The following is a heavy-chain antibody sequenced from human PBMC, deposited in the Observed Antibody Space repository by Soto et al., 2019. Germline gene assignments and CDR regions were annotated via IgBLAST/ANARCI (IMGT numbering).Heavy chain of an antibody. CDR1: GGSFSGYY. CDR2: INHSGST. Sequence: PSETLSLTCAVYGGSFSGYYWSWIRQPPGKGLEWIGEINHSGSTNYNPSLKSRVTISVDTSKNQFSLKLSSVTAADTAVYYCARGRGIDYWGQGTLVTVYS. CDR3: ARGRGIDY. V-gene: IGHV4-34*01. J-gene: IGHJ4*02.